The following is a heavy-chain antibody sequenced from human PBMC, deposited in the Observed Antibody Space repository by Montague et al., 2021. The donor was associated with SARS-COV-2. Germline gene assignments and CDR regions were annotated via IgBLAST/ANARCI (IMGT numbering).Heavy chain of an antibody. CDR2: IIYGGST. V-gene: IGHV4-34*01. Sequence: SETLSLTCAVYGGSFSDYHWTWIRQSPGEGLEWIGQIIYGGSTKYNPSLKSRVTISIDTSKNQFSLKLTSVTAADTAVYYCARGAPGYWGQGTLVTVSS. D-gene: IGHD1-1*01. CDR3: ARGAPGY. J-gene: IGHJ4*02. CDR1: GGSFSDYH.